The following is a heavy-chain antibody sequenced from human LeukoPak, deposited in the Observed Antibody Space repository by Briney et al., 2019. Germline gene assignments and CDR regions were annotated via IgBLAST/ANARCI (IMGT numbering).Heavy chain of an antibody. CDR2: IYYTGST. Sequence: PSETLSLTCTVSGGSISSGGYYWNWIRQHPGKGLEWIAYIYYTGSTYYNPSLKSRLTISVDTSKNHFSPGLSSMTAADTAVYYCARVPSVLDAFDIWGQGTMVTVSS. V-gene: IGHV4-31*03. CDR1: GGSISSGGYY. J-gene: IGHJ3*02. CDR3: ARVPSVLDAFDI.